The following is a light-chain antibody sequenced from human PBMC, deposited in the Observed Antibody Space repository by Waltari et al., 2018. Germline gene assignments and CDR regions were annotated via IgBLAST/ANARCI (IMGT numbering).Light chain of an antibody. V-gene: IGLV1-51*01. CDR3: ATWDRSLSAGV. Sequence: QSVLTQPASVSAAPGQKVTISCPGSSPHIGSNCVSWYQQFPGTAPKLLIYDNNDRPSGIPDRFSGSKSGTSATLGITGLQTGDEADYYCATWDRSLSAGVFGGGTKVTVL. CDR2: DNN. CDR1: SPHIGSNC. J-gene: IGLJ3*02.